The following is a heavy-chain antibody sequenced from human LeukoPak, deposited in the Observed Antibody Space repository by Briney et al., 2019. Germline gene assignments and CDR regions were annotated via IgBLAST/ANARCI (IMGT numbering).Heavy chain of an antibody. D-gene: IGHD6-13*01. CDR1: GGTFSSYA. Sequence: PRASVKVSCKASGGTFSSYAISWVRQAPGQGLEWMGWISAYNGNTNYAQKLQGRVTMTTDTSTSTAYMELRSLRSDDTAVYYCARGRESGSSSWYTFGYYYYMDVWGKGTTVTVSS. V-gene: IGHV1-18*01. CDR2: ISAYNGNT. CDR3: ARGRESGSSSWYTFGYYYYMDV. J-gene: IGHJ6*03.